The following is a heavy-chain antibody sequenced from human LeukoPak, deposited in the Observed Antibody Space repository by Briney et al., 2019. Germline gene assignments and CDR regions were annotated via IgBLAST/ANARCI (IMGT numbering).Heavy chain of an antibody. Sequence: GGSLRLSCAASGFTFRSYSMNWVRQAPGERLEWLSSITNSGSHMYYADSVKGRFTISRDNAKSSLYLQMNSLSAEDTAVYYCASFMTTVTIPDYWGQGTLVTVSS. CDR1: GFTFRSYS. V-gene: IGHV3-21*01. J-gene: IGHJ4*02. CDR2: ITNSGSHM. D-gene: IGHD4-17*01. CDR3: ASFMTTVTIPDY.